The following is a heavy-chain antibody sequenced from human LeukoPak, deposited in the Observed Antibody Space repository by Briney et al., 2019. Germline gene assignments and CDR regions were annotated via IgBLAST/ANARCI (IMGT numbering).Heavy chain of an antibody. Sequence: GGSLRLSCAASGFTFSNYAMSWVRQAPGKGLEWVSDVSGAGRETYYADSVKGRFTISRDNSKNTLFLLMDSLRGEDTALYHCARLNSLPVGWRSPSDYWGQGTLVTVSS. CDR3: ARLNSLPVGWRSPSDY. CDR1: GFTFSNYA. V-gene: IGHV3-23*01. CDR2: VSGAGRET. D-gene: IGHD2/OR15-2a*01. J-gene: IGHJ4*02.